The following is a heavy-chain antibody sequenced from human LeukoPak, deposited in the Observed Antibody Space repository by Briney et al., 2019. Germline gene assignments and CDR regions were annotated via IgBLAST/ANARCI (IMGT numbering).Heavy chain of an antibody. J-gene: IGHJ4*02. D-gene: IGHD3-10*01. Sequence: ASVKVSCKASGYTFTGYYMHWVRQAPGQGLEWMGWINPNSGGTNYAQKFQGRVTMTRDTSISTAYMELSRLRSDDTAVYYCARQGTAMVRGVIIIAADFDYWGQGTLVTVSS. CDR3: ARQGTAMVRGVIIIAADFDY. CDR2: INPNSGGT. V-gene: IGHV1-2*02. CDR1: GYTFTGYY.